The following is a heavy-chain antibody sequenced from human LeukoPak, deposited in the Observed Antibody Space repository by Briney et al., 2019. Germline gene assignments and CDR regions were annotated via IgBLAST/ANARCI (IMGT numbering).Heavy chain of an antibody. CDR1: GGSISSSSYY. J-gene: IGHJ4*02. CDR3: ARSPWSGCFDY. V-gene: IGHV4-39*07. CDR2: IYYSGST. D-gene: IGHD3-3*01. Sequence: PSETLSLTCTVSGGSISSSSYYWGWIRQPPGKGLEWIGSIYYSGSTYYNPSLKSRVTISVDTSKNQFSLKLSSVTAADTAVYYCARSPWSGCFDYWGQGTLVTVSS.